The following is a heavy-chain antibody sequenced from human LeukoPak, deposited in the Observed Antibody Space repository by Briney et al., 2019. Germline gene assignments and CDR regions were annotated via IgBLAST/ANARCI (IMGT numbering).Heavy chain of an antibody. CDR3: ARYTSGSYCLDY. D-gene: IGHD3-10*01. CDR2: ISGSGNTI. CDR1: GFTFSSYE. Sequence: GGSLILSCAASGFTFSSYEMNWVRQAPGKGLEWVSYISGSGNTIYYADSVKGRFTISRDNAMNSLYLQMNSLRAEDTAVYYCARYTSGSYCLDYWGQGTLVTVSS. J-gene: IGHJ4*02. V-gene: IGHV3-48*03.